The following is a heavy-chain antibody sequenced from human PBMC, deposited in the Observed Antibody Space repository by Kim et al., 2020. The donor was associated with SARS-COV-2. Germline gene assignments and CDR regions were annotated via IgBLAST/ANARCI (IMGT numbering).Heavy chain of an antibody. CDR3: ARLQYYDILTGYRDDAFDI. CDR1: GYTFTSYA. D-gene: IGHD3-9*01. J-gene: IGHJ3*02. V-gene: IGHV7-4-1*02. CDR2: INTNTGNP. Sequence: ASVKVSCKASGYTFTSYAMNWVRQAPGQGLEWMGWINTNTGNPTYAQGFTGRFVFSLDTSVSTAYLQISSLKAEDTAVYYCARLQYYDILTGYRDDAFDIWGQGTMVTVSS.